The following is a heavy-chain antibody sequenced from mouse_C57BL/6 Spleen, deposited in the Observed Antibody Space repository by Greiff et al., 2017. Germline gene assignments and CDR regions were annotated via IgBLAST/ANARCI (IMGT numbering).Heavy chain of an antibody. CDR1: GYTFTDYE. CDR2: IDPETGGT. J-gene: IGHJ3*01. Sequence: QVQLQQSGAELVRPGASVTLSCKASGYTFTDYEMHWVQQTPVHGLEWIGAIDPETGGTAYNQKFKGKAILTADKSSSTAYMELRSLTSEDSAVYYCTRDRMAWFAYWGQGTLVTVSA. D-gene: IGHD2-3*01. V-gene: IGHV1-15*01. CDR3: TRDRMAWFAY.